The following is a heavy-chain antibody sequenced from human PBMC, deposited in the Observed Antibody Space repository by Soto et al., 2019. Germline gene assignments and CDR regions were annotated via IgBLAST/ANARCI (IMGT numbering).Heavy chain of an antibody. CDR3: ASNDCSGGSCYYWFDP. J-gene: IGHJ5*02. CDR1: GGTFSSYT. V-gene: IGHV1-69*02. CDR2: IIPILGIA. Sequence: SVKVSCKASGGTFSSYTISWVRQAPGQGLEWMGRIIPILGIANYAQKFQGRVTITADKSTSTAYMELSSLRSEDTAVYYCASNDCSGGSCYYWFDPWGQGTLVTVSS. D-gene: IGHD2-15*01.